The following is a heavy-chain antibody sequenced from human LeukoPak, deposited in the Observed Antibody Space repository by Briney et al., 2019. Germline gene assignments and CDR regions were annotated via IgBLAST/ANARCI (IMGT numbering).Heavy chain of an antibody. CDR2: IVPIGVYT. J-gene: IGHJ4*02. D-gene: IGHD1-1*01. V-gene: IGHV3-64*01. Sequence: GGFRRLSFAASGFTFSDYAMHWVRQAPGKGLEFVSVIVPIGVYTYYAHSVKGRFTISRDNSKRTVSLQMGSLGDEDMAVYYCARSPPGRTNWNYYDYWGRGTLVTVSS. CDR3: ARSPPGRTNWNYYDY. CDR1: GFTFSDYA.